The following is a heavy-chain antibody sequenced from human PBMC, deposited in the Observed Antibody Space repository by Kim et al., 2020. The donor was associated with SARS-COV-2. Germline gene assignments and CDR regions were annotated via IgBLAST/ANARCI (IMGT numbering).Heavy chain of an antibody. V-gene: IGHV3-23*01. D-gene: IGHD3-3*01. J-gene: IGHJ4*02. Sequence: SVKGRFTISEDNSKTTLYLQRNSLRAEDTAVYYCAKDLWYSTKWGGLDYWGQGTLVTVSS. CDR3: AKDLWYSTKWGGLDY.